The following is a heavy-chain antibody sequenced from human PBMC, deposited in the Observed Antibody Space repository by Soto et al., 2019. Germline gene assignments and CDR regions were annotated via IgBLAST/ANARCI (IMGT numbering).Heavy chain of an antibody. Sequence: SVKVSCKASGGTFSSYTISWVRQAPGQGLEWMGRIIPILGIANYAQKFQGRVTITADKSTSTAYMELSSLRSEDTAVYYCARDYGGNSNWFDPWGQGTLVTVSS. CDR1: GGTFSSYT. CDR3: ARDYGGNSNWFDP. CDR2: IIPILGIA. J-gene: IGHJ5*02. D-gene: IGHD4-17*01. V-gene: IGHV1-69*04.